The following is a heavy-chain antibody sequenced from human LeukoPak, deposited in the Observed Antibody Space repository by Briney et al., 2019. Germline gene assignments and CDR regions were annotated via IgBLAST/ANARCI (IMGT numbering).Heavy chain of an antibody. J-gene: IGHJ4*02. Sequence: PSETLSLTCTVSGGSIGRFHWSWIRQIPGKGLDHIGYIYYNGNTNYNPSLKSRVTMSVDASKNQFSLNVTSVTAADTAVYYCARVENHGDYMFFDYWGQGTLVTVSS. CDR3: ARVENHGDYMFFDY. CDR2: IYYNGNT. D-gene: IGHD4-17*01. V-gene: IGHV4-59*01. CDR1: GGSIGRFH.